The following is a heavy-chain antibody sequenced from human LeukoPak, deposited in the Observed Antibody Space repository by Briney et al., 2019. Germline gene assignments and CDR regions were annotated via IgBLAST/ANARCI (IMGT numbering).Heavy chain of an antibody. J-gene: IGHJ4*02. D-gene: IGHD6-19*01. CDR2: IYSGGGT. CDR3: ARDSSGPLY. Sequence: GGSLRLSCAASGFTVSNTYMSCVRQAPGKGLEWVSVIYSGGGTYYADSVKGRFTISRDNSKNTMYLQMNSLRAEDTAVYYCARDSSGPLYWGQGTLVTVSS. V-gene: IGHV3-66*01. CDR1: GFTVSNTY.